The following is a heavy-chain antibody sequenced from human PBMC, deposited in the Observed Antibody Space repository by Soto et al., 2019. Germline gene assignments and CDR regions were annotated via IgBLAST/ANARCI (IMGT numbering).Heavy chain of an antibody. CDR3: AKSIWFGELLSVTGYFDY. CDR2: ISWNSGSI. Sequence: GGSLRLSCAASGFTFDDYAMHWVRQAPGKGLEWVSGISWNSGSIGYADSVKGRFTISRDNAKNSLYLQTNSLRAEDTALYYCAKSIWFGELLSVTGYFDYWGQGTLVTVSS. V-gene: IGHV3-9*01. D-gene: IGHD3-10*01. J-gene: IGHJ4*02. CDR1: GFTFDDYA.